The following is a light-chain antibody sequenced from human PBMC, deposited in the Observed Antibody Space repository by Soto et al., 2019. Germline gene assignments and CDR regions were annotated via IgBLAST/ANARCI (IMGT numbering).Light chain of an antibody. V-gene: IGKV1-5*01. CDR3: QQYNSYPYT. CDR1: QGISSW. Sequence: DIQMTQSPSTLAASVGDRVTITCRVSQGISSWLAWHQQKPGKAPRLLIYDGNTLESGVPSRFSGSGSGTEFTLTIGSLQPEDFATYFCQQYNSYPYTFGQGTKLDIK. J-gene: IGKJ2*01. CDR2: DGN.